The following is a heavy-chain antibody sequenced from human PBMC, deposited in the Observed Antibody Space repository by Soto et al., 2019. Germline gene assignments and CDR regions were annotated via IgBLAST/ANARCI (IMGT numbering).Heavy chain of an antibody. V-gene: IGHV3-74*01. D-gene: IGHD3-10*01. CDR3: ADSWLPTSY. J-gene: IGHJ4*02. Sequence: GGSLRLSCTASGVSFGDYWMHWVRQAPGKGLVWVSRISPDGRTTTYADSVKGRFTISRDNAKSTLYLQMNSLTVEDGAVYYCADSWLPTSYWGPGTLVTVSS. CDR2: ISPDGRTT. CDR1: GVSFGDYW.